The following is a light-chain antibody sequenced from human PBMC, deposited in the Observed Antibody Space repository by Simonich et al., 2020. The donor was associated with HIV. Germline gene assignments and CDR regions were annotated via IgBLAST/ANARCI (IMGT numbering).Light chain of an antibody. CDR1: QNVLYSSNNQNY. Sequence: DIVMTQSPDSLAVSLGERATINCKSSQNVLYSSNNQNYLGCYQQKQGQPPKLLIYWASTRESGVPDRFSGSGSGTDFTLTISSLQAEDVAVYYCQQYYSTPRTFGQGTKVEIK. J-gene: IGKJ1*01. CDR3: QQYYSTPRT. CDR2: WAS. V-gene: IGKV4-1*01.